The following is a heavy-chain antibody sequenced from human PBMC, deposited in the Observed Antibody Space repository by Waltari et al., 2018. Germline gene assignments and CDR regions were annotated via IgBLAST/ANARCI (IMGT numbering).Heavy chain of an antibody. CDR1: GFTFSSYG. CDR3: AKSAYYDFWSGSMRYMDV. Sequence: EVQLLESGGGLVQPGGSLRLSCAASGFTFSSYGMRWVRQAPGKGLEWVSAISGSGGSTYYADSVKGRFTISRDNSKNTLYLQMNSLRAEDTAVYYCAKSAYYDFWSGSMRYMDVWGKGTTVTVSS. D-gene: IGHD3-3*01. CDR2: ISGSGGST. J-gene: IGHJ6*03. V-gene: IGHV3-23*01.